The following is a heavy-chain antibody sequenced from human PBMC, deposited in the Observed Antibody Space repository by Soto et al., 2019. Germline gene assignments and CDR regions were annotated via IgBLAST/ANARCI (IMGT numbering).Heavy chain of an antibody. CDR3: AHSEGNYGVGYPVGGMDV. CDR2: IYWDDDK. CDR1: GFSLSTSGVG. J-gene: IGHJ6*02. Sequence: QITLKESGPTLVKPTQTLTLTCTFSGFSLSTSGVGVGWIRQPPGKALEWLALIYWDDDKRYSPSLKSRLTITKDTSKNQVVLTMTNMDPVDTATYYCAHSEGNYGVGYPVGGMDVWGQGTTVTVSS. V-gene: IGHV2-5*02. D-gene: IGHD1-7*01.